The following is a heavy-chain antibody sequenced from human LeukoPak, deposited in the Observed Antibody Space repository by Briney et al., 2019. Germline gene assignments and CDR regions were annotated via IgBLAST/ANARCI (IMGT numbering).Heavy chain of an antibody. D-gene: IGHD3-3*01. CDR2: INPSGGST. Sequence: ASVKVSCKASGYTFTSYYMHWVRQAPGQGLEWMGIINPSGGSTSYAQKFQGRVTMTRDKSTNPVYMEMSSLRPADTAVYHRARVYFYDFGRERYYYYGMDVWRQVTTVTVSS. CDR3: ARVYFYDFGRERYYYYGMDV. J-gene: IGHJ6*02. CDR1: GYTFTSYY. V-gene: IGHV1-46*01.